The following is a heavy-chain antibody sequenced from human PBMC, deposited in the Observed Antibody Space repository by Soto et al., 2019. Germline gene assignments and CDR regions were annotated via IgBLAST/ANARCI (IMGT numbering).Heavy chain of an antibody. D-gene: IGHD2-15*01. Sequence: RAAGCTLTGYAMQWVLQAPGQRLEWMGWINAGNGNTKYSQKFQGRVTITRDTSASTAYMELSSLRSEDTAVYYCARGPGGPDGPGDYWGQGTLVTVSS. CDR2: INAGNGNT. J-gene: IGHJ4*02. V-gene: IGHV1-3*01. CDR1: GCTLTGYA. CDR3: ARGPGGPDGPGDY.